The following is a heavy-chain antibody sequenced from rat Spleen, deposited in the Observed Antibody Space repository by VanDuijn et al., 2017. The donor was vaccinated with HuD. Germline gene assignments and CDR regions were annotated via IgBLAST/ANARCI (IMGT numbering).Heavy chain of an antibody. CDR1: GFTFSDYD. J-gene: IGHJ1*01. V-gene: IGHV5-7*01. CDR2: ITYDGTNT. CDR3: TTDGTGSWYFDC. Sequence: EVQLVESGGGLVQPGRSMKLSCAASGFTFSDYDMAWVRQAPKKGLEWVATITYDGTNTEYRDSVKGRFTISRDNAESTLYMQMSSLRSEDTATYYCTTDGTGSWYFDCWGPGTMVTVSS. D-gene: IGHD5-1*01.